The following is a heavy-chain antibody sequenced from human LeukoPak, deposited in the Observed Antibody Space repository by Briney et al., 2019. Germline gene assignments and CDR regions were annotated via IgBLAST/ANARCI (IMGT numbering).Heavy chain of an antibody. CDR2: IYPGDSDT. CDR1: GYSFTSYW. CDR3: ARQGGYYGSGSYYRDYYFDY. Sequence: GDSLKISCKGSGYSFTSYWIGWVRQMPGKGLEWMGIIYPGDSDTRYSPSFQGQVTISADKSISTAYLQWSSLKASDTAMYYCARQGGYYGSGSYYRDYYFDYWGQGTLVTVSS. V-gene: IGHV5-51*01. J-gene: IGHJ4*02. D-gene: IGHD3-10*01.